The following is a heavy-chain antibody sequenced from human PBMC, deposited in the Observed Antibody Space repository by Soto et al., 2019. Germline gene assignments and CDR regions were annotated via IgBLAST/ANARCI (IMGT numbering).Heavy chain of an antibody. V-gene: IGHV3-73*01. D-gene: IGHD6-25*01. CDR2: IRGKPNNYAT. J-gene: IGHJ5*02. CDR3: IRPLAGS. CDR1: GFTFSVSA. Sequence: GGSLRLSCVASGFTFSVSAIHWVRQASGKGLEWVGRIRGKPNNYATAYIESVRGRCTISRDDSKNTAYLQMSSLKTEDTAVYYCIRPLAGSWGQGTLVTVSS.